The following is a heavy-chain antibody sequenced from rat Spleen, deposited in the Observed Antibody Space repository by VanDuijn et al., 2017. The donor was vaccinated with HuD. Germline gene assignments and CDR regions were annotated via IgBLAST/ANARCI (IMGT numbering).Heavy chain of an antibody. V-gene: IGHV5-31*01. D-gene: IGHD5-1*01. CDR2: ITNTGGST. CDR1: GFTFNNYW. CDR3: ERHPPTGPYGYFDF. J-gene: IGHJ1*01. Sequence: EVQLVETGGGLVQPGRSLKLSCVASGFTFNNYWMTWIRQAPGKGLEWVASITNTGGSTYYPDSVKGRFTISRDNAKSTLYLQMNSLRSEDKATYYCERHPPTGPYGYFDFWGPGTMVTVSS.